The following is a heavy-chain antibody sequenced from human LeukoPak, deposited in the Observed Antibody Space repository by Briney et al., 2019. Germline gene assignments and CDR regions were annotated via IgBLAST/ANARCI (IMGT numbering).Heavy chain of an antibody. Sequence: GGSLRLSCAASGFTFSSYCMNWVRQAPGKGLEWVSYISSSSSTIYYADSVKGRFTISRDNAKNSLYLQMNSLRAEDTAVYYCARELTVTTDAFDIWGQGTMVTVSS. V-gene: IGHV3-48*04. CDR2: ISSSSSTI. D-gene: IGHD4-17*01. CDR3: ARELTVTTDAFDI. J-gene: IGHJ3*02. CDR1: GFTFSSYC.